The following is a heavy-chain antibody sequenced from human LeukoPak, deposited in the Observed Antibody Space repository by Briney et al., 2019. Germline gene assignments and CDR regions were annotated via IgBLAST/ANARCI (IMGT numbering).Heavy chain of an antibody. CDR2: TYYRSKCYN. CDR3: ARDSCGGDCYTFDS. V-gene: IGHV6-1*01. Sequence: SQTLSLTCAISGDSVSSTSAGWDWIRQSPSRGLEWLGRTYYRSKCYNAYAVSVKSRITIKPDTTKYKFYLQLKSVTPEDRAVYYCARDSCGGDCYTFDSWGQGTLVTVSS. D-gene: IGHD2-21*02. CDR1: GDSVSSTSAG. J-gene: IGHJ4*02.